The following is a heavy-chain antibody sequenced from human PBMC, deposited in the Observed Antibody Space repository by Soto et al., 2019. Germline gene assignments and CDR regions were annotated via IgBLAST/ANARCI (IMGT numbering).Heavy chain of an antibody. V-gene: IGHV4-30-4*01. D-gene: IGHD4-17*01. J-gene: IGHJ5*02. CDR2: IYYSGST. CDR1: GGSISSDYYH. Sequence: PSETLSLTRTVSGGSISSDYYHWSWIRQPPGKGLEWIGYIYYSGSTYYNPSLKSRVTISVDTSKNQFSLKLSSVAAADTAVYYCARVIGDDYGDYVQWFDPWGQGTLVTVSS. CDR3: ARVIGDDYGDYVQWFDP.